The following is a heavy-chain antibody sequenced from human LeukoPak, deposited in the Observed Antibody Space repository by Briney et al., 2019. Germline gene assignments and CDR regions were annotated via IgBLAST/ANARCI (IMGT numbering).Heavy chain of an antibody. D-gene: IGHD3-16*01. J-gene: IGHJ4*02. Sequence: SETLSLTCTVSGGSISSYYWSWIRQPPGKGLEWIGYIYYSGSTNYNPSLKSRVTISVDTSKNQFSLKLSSVTAADTAVYYCARGVVITFGGAADYWGQGTLATVSS. CDR2: IYYSGST. V-gene: IGHV4-59*01. CDR3: ARGVVITFGGAADY. CDR1: GGSISSYY.